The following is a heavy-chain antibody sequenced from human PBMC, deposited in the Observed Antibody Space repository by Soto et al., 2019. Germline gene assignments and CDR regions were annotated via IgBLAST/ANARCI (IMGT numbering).Heavy chain of an antibody. J-gene: IGHJ4*02. CDR3: AKEPGGGDYGPTGASFDY. V-gene: IGHV3-23*01. D-gene: IGHD4-17*01. CDR2: ISGSGGST. CDR1: GFTFSSYA. Sequence: GGSLRLSCAASGFTFSSYAMSWVRQAPGKGLEWVSAISGSGGSTYYADSVKGRFTISRDNSKNTLYLQMNSLRAEDTAVYYCAKEPGGGDYGPTGASFDYWGQGTLVTVSS.